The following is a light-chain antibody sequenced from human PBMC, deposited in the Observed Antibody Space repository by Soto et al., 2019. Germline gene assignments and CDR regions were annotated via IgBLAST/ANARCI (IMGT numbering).Light chain of an antibody. Sequence: DIQMTQSPSSVSASIGDTVTITSRARQDINVYLNWYQQKPGEVPKLLIYSASTLHSGVPSRFTGSGSETDFTLTITSLQPEDFATYYCQLGYVAPYSFGQGTKVDI. V-gene: IGKV1-39*01. CDR1: QDINVY. J-gene: IGKJ2*03. CDR2: SAS. CDR3: QLGYVAPYS.